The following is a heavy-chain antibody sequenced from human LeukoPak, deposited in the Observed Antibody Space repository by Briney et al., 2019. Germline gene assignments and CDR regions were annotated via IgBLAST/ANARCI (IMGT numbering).Heavy chain of an antibody. CDR1: GGSISSGRNY. D-gene: IGHD3/OR15-3a*01. V-gene: IGHV4-61*02. CDR2: LSTSGST. J-gene: IGHJ4*02. CDR3: ARQTGSGLFILP. Sequence: PSQTLSLTCTVSGGSISSGRNYWSWIRQPAGKGLEWIGRLSTSGSTNYNPSLKSRVTISVDTSKNQFSLKLTSVTAADTAVYYCARQTGSGLFILPGGQGTLVTVSS.